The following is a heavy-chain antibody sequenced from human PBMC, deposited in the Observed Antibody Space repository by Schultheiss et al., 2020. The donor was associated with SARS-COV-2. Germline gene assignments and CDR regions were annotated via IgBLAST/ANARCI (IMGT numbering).Heavy chain of an antibody. CDR3: ARIVATFEFDY. J-gene: IGHJ4*02. D-gene: IGHD5-12*01. Sequence: GGSLRLSCAASGFTFSSYSMNWVRQAPGKGLEWVSSISSSSSYIYYADSVKGRFTISRDNAKNTLYLQMNSLRAEDTAVYYCARIVATFEFDYWGQGTLVTVSS. CDR1: GFTFSSYS. V-gene: IGHV3-21*01. CDR2: ISSSSSYI.